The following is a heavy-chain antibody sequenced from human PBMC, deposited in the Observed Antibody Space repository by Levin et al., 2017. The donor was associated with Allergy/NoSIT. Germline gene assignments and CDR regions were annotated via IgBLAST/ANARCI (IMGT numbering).Heavy chain of an antibody. CDR3: TTTLRLRHNWFDP. Sequence: GESLKISCAASGFTFSNAWMSWVRQAPGKGLEWVGRIKSKTDGGTTDYAAPVKGRFTISRDDSKNTLYLQMNSLKTEDTAVYYCTTTLRLRHNWFDPWGQGTLVTVSS. V-gene: IGHV3-15*01. J-gene: IGHJ5*02. D-gene: IGHD4-17*01. CDR2: IKSKTDGGTT. CDR1: GFTFSNAW.